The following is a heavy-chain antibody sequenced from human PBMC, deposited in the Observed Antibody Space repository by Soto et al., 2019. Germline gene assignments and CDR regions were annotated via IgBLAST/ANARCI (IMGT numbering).Heavy chain of an antibody. Sequence: GGSLRLSCVVSGFTFSRYAMHWVRQAPGKGLEWVAAISYGGSDKKYADSVKGRFTISGDNSKDTLYLQMDSLRPDDTAVYYCARPPFDSSGYYPNWGQGILVTVSS. CDR3: ARPPFDSSGYYPN. D-gene: IGHD3-22*01. CDR2: ISYGGSDK. V-gene: IGHV3-30*04. J-gene: IGHJ4*02. CDR1: GFTFSRYA.